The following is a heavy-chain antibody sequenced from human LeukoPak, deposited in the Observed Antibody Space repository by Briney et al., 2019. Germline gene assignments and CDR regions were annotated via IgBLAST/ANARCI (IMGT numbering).Heavy chain of an antibody. V-gene: IGHV3-23*01. D-gene: IGHD3-22*01. CDR2: ITGSGGSI. CDR1: GFTFSSYA. Sequence: GGSLRLSCAASGFTFSSYAVSWVRQAPGKGLEWVSAITGSGGSIYYADFVKGRFTISRDNSKNTLYLQMNSLRAEDTAVYYCAKDYYDSSGYTMGVFDYWGQGTLVTVSS. CDR3: AKDYYDSSGYTMGVFDY. J-gene: IGHJ4*02.